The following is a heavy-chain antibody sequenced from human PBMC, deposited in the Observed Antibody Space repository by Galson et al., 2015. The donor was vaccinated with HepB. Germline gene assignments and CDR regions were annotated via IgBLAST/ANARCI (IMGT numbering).Heavy chain of an antibody. CDR2: IYYGGSI. V-gene: IGHV4-39*01. CDR1: GGSISSSHRY. CDR3: ARPLVLNGRFYPGVGPFHI. D-gene: IGHD1-26*01. Sequence: LTCTVSGGSISSSHRYWGWIRQSPGKGLEWIGSIYYGGSIYYNPSLKSRVTISVDTSKKQFSLTLTSVTAADTAVYNCARPLVLNGRFYPGVGPFHIWGQGTMVTVS. J-gene: IGHJ3*02.